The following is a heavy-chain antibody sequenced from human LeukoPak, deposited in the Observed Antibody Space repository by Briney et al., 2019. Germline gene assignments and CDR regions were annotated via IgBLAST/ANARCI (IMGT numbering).Heavy chain of an antibody. D-gene: IGHD6-19*01. V-gene: IGHV1-2*02. Sequence: GASVKVSCKASGYTFTGYYLHWVRQAPGQGLEWMGWINPNSGGTNYAQKFQGRVTMTRDTPFSTAYMELSRLKSDDTAVYYCARGQLEIDSSGTFDYWGQGTLVTVSP. J-gene: IGHJ4*02. CDR3: ARGQLEIDSSGTFDY. CDR1: GYTFTGYY. CDR2: INPNSGGT.